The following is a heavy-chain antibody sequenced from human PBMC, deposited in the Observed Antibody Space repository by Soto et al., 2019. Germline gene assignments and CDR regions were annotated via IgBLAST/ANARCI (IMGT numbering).Heavy chain of an antibody. D-gene: IGHD3-10*01. CDR2: IHYTGRT. J-gene: IGHJ5*02. CDR1: GGSIRSYY. CDR3: ARDLTIGGFFDP. Sequence: SETLSLTCTVSGGSIRSYYWTWIRRSPGKGLEWIGYIHYTGRTNNNPSLKSRVTMSVDTSKNQFSLKLGSVIAADTAVYYCARDLTIGGFFDPWGQGTLVTVSS. V-gene: IGHV4-59*01.